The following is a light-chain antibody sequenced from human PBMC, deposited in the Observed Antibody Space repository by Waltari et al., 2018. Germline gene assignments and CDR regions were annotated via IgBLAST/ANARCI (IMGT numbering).Light chain of an antibody. J-gene: IGKJ4*01. Sequence: EIVLTQSPGTLSLSPGERATLSCRASQTVTNNYLAWYQQIPGQAPRLLIYGASSRATDIPDRFSGSGSGTDFTLTISRLEPEDFAVYYCQQYNPALTFGGGTKVEIK. CDR3: QQYNPALT. V-gene: IGKV3-20*01. CDR1: QTVTNNY. CDR2: GAS.